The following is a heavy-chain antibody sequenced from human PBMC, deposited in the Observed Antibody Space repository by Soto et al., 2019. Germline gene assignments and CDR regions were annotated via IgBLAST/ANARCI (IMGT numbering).Heavy chain of an antibody. Sequence: GGSLRLSCAASGFTFSSYAMHWVRQAPGKGLEWVAVISYDGSNKYYADSVKGRFTISRDNSKNTLYLQMNSLRAEDTAVYYCARDNLYYYDSSGYYYWGQGTLVTVSS. J-gene: IGHJ4*02. CDR2: ISYDGSNK. CDR3: ARDNLYYYDSSGYYY. V-gene: IGHV3-30-3*01. D-gene: IGHD3-22*01. CDR1: GFTFSSYA.